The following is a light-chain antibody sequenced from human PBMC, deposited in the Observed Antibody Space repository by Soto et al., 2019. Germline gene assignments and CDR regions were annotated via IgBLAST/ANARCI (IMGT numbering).Light chain of an antibody. CDR1: QSIGNW. Sequence: DIQMTQSPSTLSASVGDRVTITCRASQSIGNWLAWYQQKPGKAPNLLIYKASSLESGVPSRFSGSGSGTEFTLTISSLQPDDFATYYCQQYNSYSEAFGQGTKVDIK. CDR3: QQYNSYSEA. CDR2: KAS. V-gene: IGKV1-5*03. J-gene: IGKJ1*01.